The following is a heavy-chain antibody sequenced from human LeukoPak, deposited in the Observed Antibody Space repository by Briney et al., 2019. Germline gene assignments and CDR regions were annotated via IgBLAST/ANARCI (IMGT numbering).Heavy chain of an antibody. CDR3: AREGRIVVVVAATPADAFDI. CDR2: IIPIFGTA. J-gene: IGHJ3*02. CDR1: GGTFSSYA. V-gene: IGHV1-69*05. D-gene: IGHD2-15*01. Sequence: GASVKVSCKASGGTFSSYAISWVRQAPGQGLEWMGRIIPIFGTANYAQKFQGRVTITTDESTSTAYMELSSLGSEDTAVYYCAREGRIVVVVAATPADAFDIWGQGTMVTVSS.